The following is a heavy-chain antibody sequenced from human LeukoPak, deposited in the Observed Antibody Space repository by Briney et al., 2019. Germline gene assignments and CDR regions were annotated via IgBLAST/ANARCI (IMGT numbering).Heavy chain of an antibody. CDR3: AKPGIAVAGFDY. CDR1: GYTFTGYY. V-gene: IGHV1-2*02. Sequence: ASVKVSCKASGYTFTGYYMHWVRQAPGQGLEWMGWINPNSGDTNYAQKFQGRVTMTRDTSISTAYMELSRLRAEDTAVYYCAKPGIAVAGFDYWGQGTLVTVSS. D-gene: IGHD6-19*01. CDR2: INPNSGDT. J-gene: IGHJ4*02.